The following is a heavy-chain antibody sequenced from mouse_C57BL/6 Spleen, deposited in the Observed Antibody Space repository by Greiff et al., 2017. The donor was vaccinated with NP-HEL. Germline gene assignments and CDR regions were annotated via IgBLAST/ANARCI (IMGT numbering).Heavy chain of an antibody. CDR3: ARIWDVYYFDY. V-gene: IGHV1-81*01. CDR2: IYPRSGNT. D-gene: IGHD4-1*01. Sequence: VQLQQSGAELARPGASVKLSCKASGYTFTSYGISWVKQRTGQGLEWIGEIYPRSGNTHYNEKFKGKATLTADKSSSTAYMELRSLTSEDSAVYFCARIWDVYYFDYWGQGTTLTVSS. CDR1: GYTFTSYG. J-gene: IGHJ2*01.